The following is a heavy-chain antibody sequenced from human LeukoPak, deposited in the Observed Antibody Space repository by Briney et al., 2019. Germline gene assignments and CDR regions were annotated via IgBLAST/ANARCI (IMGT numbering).Heavy chain of an antibody. V-gene: IGHV4-59*01. CDR1: GGSISSYY. Sequence: SETLSLTCTVSGGSISSYYWSWIRQPPGKGLEWIGYIYYSGSTNYNPSLKSRVTISVDTSKNQFSLKLSSVTAADTAVYYCARDSRTTIFGVVSWWFDPWGQGTLVTVSP. CDR2: IYYSGST. J-gene: IGHJ5*02. CDR3: ARDSRTTIFGVVSWWFDP. D-gene: IGHD3-3*01.